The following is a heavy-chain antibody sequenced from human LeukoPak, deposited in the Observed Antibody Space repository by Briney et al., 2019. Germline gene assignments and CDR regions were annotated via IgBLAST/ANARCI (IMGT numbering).Heavy chain of an antibody. D-gene: IGHD3-9*01. Sequence: ASVTVSCKASGYTFASYGISWVRQAPGQGLEWMGWIGAYNGNTNYAQKLQDRVTMTTDTSTSTAYMELRSLRSDDTAVYYCASQAGILRYFDWLFPNADYYYGMDVWGQGTTVTVSS. J-gene: IGHJ6*02. CDR3: ASQAGILRYFDWLFPNADYYYGMDV. CDR1: GYTFASYG. V-gene: IGHV1-18*01. CDR2: IGAYNGNT.